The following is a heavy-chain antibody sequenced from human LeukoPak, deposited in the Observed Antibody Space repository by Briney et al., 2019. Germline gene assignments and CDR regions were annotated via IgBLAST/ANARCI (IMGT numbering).Heavy chain of an antibody. CDR3: ARSKYSSSSAGDY. J-gene: IGHJ4*02. CDR2: INPNSGGT. Sequence: ASVKVSCKASGYTFTGYYMHWVRQAPGQGLEWMGWINPNSGGTNYAQKFQGRVTMTRDTSTSTAYMELRSLRSDDTAVYYCARSKYSSSSAGDYWGQGTLVTVSS. CDR1: GYTFTGYY. D-gene: IGHD6-6*01. V-gene: IGHV1-2*02.